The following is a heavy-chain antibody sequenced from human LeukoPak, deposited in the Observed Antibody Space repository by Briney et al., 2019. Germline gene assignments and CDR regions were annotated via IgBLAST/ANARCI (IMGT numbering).Heavy chain of an antibody. CDR3: ARAAAGELDS. D-gene: IGHD6-13*01. J-gene: IGHJ4*02. V-gene: IGHV4-59*11. Sequence: SETLSLTRTVSVGSISSHYWSWIRQPPGKGLEWIGYIYYSGSTNYNPSLKSRVTISVDTSKNQFSLQLSSVTAADTAVYYCARAAAGELDSWGQGTLVTVSS. CDR2: IYYSGST. CDR1: VGSISSHY.